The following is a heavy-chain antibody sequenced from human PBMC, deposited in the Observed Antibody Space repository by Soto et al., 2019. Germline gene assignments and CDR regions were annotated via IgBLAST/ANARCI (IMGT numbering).Heavy chain of an antibody. V-gene: IGHV4-30-2*01. CDR1: GGSISSGGYS. J-gene: IGHJ4*02. CDR2: IYHSGST. CDR3: ARASYYYYDSSGYYSQ. Sequence: SETLSLTCAVSGGSISSGGYSWSWIRQPPGKGLEWIGYIYHSGSTYYNPSLKSRVTISVDRSKNQFSLKLSSVTAADTAVYYCARASYYYYDSSGYYSQWGQGTLVTVSS. D-gene: IGHD3-22*01.